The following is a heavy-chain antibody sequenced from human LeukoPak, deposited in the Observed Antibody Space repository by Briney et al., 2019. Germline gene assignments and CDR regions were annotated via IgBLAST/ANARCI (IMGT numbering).Heavy chain of an antibody. CDR3: ARIPRGGWYLDY. CDR1: DGFISTYY. J-gene: IGHJ4*02. D-gene: IGHD6-19*01. CDR2: IYYSGST. Sequence: SETQSLTCTVSDGFISTYYWSSIRQPPGKGLEWLGYIYYSGSTNYNPSLKSRVTMSVDTSKNQISLKLSSVTAADTAVYYCARIPRGGWYLDYWSQGTLVTVSS. V-gene: IGHV4-59*01.